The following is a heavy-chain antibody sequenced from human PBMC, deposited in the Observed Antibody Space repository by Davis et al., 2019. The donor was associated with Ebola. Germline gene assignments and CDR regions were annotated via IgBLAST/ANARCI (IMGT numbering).Heavy chain of an antibody. CDR1: GGSISSGGYS. D-gene: IGHD3-22*01. J-gene: IGHJ3*02. CDR3: ARAPPITMIPGSYAFDI. Sequence: SETLSLTCAVSGGSISSGGYSWGWIRQPPGKGLEWIGYIYHSGSTYYNPSLKSRITISVDRSKNQFSLKLSSVTAADTAVYYCARAPPITMIPGSYAFDIWGQGTMVTVSS. V-gene: IGHV4-30-2*01. CDR2: IYHSGST.